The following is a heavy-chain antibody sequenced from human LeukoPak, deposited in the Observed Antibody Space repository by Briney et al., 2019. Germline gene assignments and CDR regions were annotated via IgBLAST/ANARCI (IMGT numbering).Heavy chain of an antibody. CDR1: GFSLSSSA. CDR3: ARIRSGWYFDY. D-gene: IGHD6-19*01. J-gene: IGHJ4*02. Sequence: TGGSLRLSCTASGFSLSSSAMHWVRQAPGKGLEFVSVITSSGTGTDYADSVKGRFTISRDNSKNTLYLQMGSLRADDMAIYYRARIRSGWYFDYWGQGTLVTVSS. CDR2: ITSSGTGT. V-gene: IGHV3-64*02.